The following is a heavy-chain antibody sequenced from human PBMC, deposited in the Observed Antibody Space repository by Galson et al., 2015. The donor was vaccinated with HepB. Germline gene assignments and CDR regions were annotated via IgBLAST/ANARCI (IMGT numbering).Heavy chain of an antibody. J-gene: IGHJ4*02. CDR3: AKDARIGVVIYYFDY. V-gene: IGHV3-30*18. CDR2: ISYDGSNK. D-gene: IGHD3-3*01. Sequence: SLRLSCAASGFTFSSYGMHWVRQALGKGLEWVAVISYDGSNKYYADSVKGRFTISRDNSKNTLYLQMNSLRAEDTAAYYCAKDARIGVVIYYFDYWGQGTLVTVSS. CDR1: GFTFSSYG.